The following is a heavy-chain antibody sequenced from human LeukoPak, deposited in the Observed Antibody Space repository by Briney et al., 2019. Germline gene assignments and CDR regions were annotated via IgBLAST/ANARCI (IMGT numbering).Heavy chain of an antibody. CDR2: ISYDGSNK. Sequence: GGSLRLSCAASGFTFSSYGMHWVRQAPGKGLEWVAVISYDGSNKYYADSVKGRFTISRDNSKNTLHLQMNSLRAEDTAVYYCAKHPGNIVVVPAAISDYWGQGTLVTVSS. CDR1: GFTFSSYG. D-gene: IGHD2-2*01. CDR3: AKHPGNIVVVPAAISDY. V-gene: IGHV3-30*18. J-gene: IGHJ4*02.